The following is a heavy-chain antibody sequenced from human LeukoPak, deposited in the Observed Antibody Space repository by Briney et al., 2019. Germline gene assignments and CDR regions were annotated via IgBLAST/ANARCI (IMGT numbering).Heavy chain of an antibody. CDR3: ARDSTAAADY. Sequence: ASVKVSCKASGYTFSRYGISWVRQAPGQGLEWMGWISAYDGNTNYAQKVQGRVTMTRNTSISTAYMELSSLRSEDTAVYYCARDSTAAADYWGQGTLVTVSS. D-gene: IGHD6-13*01. V-gene: IGHV1-18*01. CDR2: ISAYDGNT. CDR1: GYTFSRYG. J-gene: IGHJ4*02.